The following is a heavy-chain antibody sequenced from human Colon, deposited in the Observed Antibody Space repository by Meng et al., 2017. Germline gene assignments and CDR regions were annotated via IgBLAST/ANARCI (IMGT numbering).Heavy chain of an antibody. CDR1: GFTFSSYR. J-gene: IGHJ4*02. V-gene: IGHV3-21*01. CDR2: ISTSSSYI. CDR3: ARELQLGY. D-gene: IGHD5-24*01. Sequence: EGRLVESGGGVVKPGGSLSLSCAASGFTFSSYRMNWVRQAPGKGLEWVSSISTSSSYIYYADSVKGRFTISRDDAKNSLYLQMNSLRAEDTAVYYCARELQLGYWGQGTLVTVSS.